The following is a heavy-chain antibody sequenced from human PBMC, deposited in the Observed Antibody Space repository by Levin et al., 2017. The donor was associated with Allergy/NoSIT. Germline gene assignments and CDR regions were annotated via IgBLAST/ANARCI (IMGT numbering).Heavy chain of an antibody. D-gene: IGHD5-12*01. J-gene: IGHJ6*02. Sequence: GGSLRLSCSASGFTFSSYSMNWVRQAPGKGLEWVSSMDSSSTYIYYADSLKGRFTISRDNAKNSLYLHMNSLRGDDTAVYYCARELPPVATGVNDGMDGWGQGTTVTVSS. CDR3: ARELPPVATGVNDGMDG. CDR2: MDSSSTYI. V-gene: IGHV3-21*01. CDR1: GFTFSSYS.